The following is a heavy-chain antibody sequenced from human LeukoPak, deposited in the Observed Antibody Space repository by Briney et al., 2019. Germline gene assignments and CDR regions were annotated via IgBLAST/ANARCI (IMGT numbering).Heavy chain of an antibody. CDR1: GFTFSSYS. Sequence: GGSLRLSCAASGFTFSSYSMNWVRQAPGKGLEWVSSISSSSSYIYYADSVKGRFTISRDNAKNSLYLQMNSLRAEDTAVYYCARAKGGIAVAGVWFDPWGQGTLVTVSS. CDR2: ISSSSSYI. J-gene: IGHJ5*02. V-gene: IGHV3-21*01. CDR3: ARAKGGIAVAGVWFDP. D-gene: IGHD6-19*01.